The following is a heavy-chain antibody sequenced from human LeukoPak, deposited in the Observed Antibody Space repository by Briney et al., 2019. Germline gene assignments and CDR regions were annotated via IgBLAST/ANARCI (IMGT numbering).Heavy chain of an antibody. CDR2: ISGSGGST. CDR3: AKGDGLLWFGEKGGY. D-gene: IGHD3-10*01. Sequence: PGGSLRLSCAASGFTFSSYAMSWVRQAPGKGLEWVSAISGSGGSTYYADSVKGRFTISRDNSKNTLYMQMNSLRAEDTAVYYCAKGDGLLWFGEKGGYWGQGPLVTVSS. CDR1: GFTFSSYA. V-gene: IGHV3-23*01. J-gene: IGHJ4*02.